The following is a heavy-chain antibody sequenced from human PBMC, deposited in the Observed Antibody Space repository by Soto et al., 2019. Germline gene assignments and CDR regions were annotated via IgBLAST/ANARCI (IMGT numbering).Heavy chain of an antibody. CDR3: ASDSHCGGGKCNMGGFDR. J-gene: IGHJ3*02. Sequence: GDSLKISCKYSGYGFIIHLVSFLRQMPGKFLEWVGIIYPGNSDTMYSPSFQGQVTISADTALSTTYLQWDTLKPSDTAMYFCASDSHCGGGKCNMGGFDRWGKGTMVNVSS. CDR1: GYGFIIHL. D-gene: IGHD2-15*01. CDR2: IYPGNSDT. V-gene: IGHV5-51*01.